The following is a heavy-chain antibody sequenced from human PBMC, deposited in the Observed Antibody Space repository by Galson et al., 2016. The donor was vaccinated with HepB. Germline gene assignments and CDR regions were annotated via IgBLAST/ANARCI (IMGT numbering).Heavy chain of an antibody. V-gene: IGHV1-8*01. Sequence: SVKVSCKASGYTFTSFDINWVRQATGQGLEWVAWMDPKTGNTGHAQKFQGRVTMSRNTSMSTAYMELSSLTSEDTAIYYCVGSGYDSTFDIWGHGTKVTVSS. CDR1: GYTFTSFD. CDR3: VGSGYDSTFDI. CDR2: MDPKTGNT. J-gene: IGHJ3*02. D-gene: IGHD5-12*01.